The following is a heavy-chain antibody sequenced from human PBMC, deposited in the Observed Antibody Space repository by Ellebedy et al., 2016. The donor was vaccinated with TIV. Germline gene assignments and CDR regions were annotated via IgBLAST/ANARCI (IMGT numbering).Heavy chain of an antibody. CDR2: IIPIFGTA. CDR3: ASAGYSSGWLDY. Sequence: SVKVSCXASGGTFSSYAISWVRQAPGQGLEWMGGIIPIFGTANYAQKFQGRVTITADESTSTAYMELSRLRSDDTAVYYCASAGYSSGWLDYWGQGTLVTVSS. V-gene: IGHV1-69*13. D-gene: IGHD6-19*01. CDR1: GGTFSSYA. J-gene: IGHJ4*02.